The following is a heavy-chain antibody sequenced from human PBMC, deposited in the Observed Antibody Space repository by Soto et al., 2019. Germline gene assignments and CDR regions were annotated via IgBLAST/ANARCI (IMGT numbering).Heavy chain of an antibody. CDR1: GYSFTSDG. CDR3: ASGSRTKSYPGSGLAHYYSGMEV. V-gene: IGHV1-18*04. J-gene: IGHJ6*01. D-gene: IGHD3-10*01. CDR2: ISAYNGNT. Sequence: GASVXVAWKASGYSFTSDGISGGLEAPGQGLECIGWISAYNGNTNYAQKLQGRVTMTTDTSTSTAYVELRSLRSEDTAVYYCASGSRTKSYPGSGLAHYYSGMEVWGPGTTVTVYS.